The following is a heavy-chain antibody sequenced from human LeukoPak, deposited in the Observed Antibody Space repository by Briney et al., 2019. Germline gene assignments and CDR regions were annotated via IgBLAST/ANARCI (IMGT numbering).Heavy chain of an antibody. CDR2: ISYDGSNK. Sequence: GGSLRLSCAASGFTFSSYAMHWVRQAPGKGLEWVAVISYDGSNKYYADSVKGRFTISRDNSKNTLYLQMNSLRAEDTAVYYCARPLVSGHHYYYGMDVWGQGTTVTVSS. CDR3: ARPLVSGHHYYYGMDV. J-gene: IGHJ6*02. CDR1: GFTFSSYA. D-gene: IGHD1-26*01. V-gene: IGHV3-30*04.